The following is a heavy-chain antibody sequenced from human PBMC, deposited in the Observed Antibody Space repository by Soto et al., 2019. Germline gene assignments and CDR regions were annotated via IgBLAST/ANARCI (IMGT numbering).Heavy chain of an antibody. CDR2: IYHSGST. Sequence: SETLSLTCAVSSGSISSSNWWSWVRQPPGKGLEWIGEIYHSGSTNYNPSLKNRVTISVDKSKNQFSLKLSSVTAADTAVYYCAREKFTPYYSPRQQLEYYFDYWGQGTLVTVSS. J-gene: IGHJ4*02. CDR3: AREKFTPYYSPRQQLEYYFDY. V-gene: IGHV4-4*02. CDR1: SGSISSSNW. D-gene: IGHD6-13*01.